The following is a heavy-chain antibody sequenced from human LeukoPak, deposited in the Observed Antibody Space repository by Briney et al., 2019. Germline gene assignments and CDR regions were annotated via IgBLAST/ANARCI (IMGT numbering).Heavy chain of an antibody. D-gene: IGHD3-9*01. V-gene: IGHV3-23*01. CDR3: AKGGGLYDILTSYYYYGMDV. Sequence: PGGSLRLSCAASGFTFSSYAMTWVRQAPGKGLEWVSGISGSGGDTYNADSVKGRFTISRDNSKNTLYLQMNRLRAEDTAVYYCAKGGGLYDILTSYYYYGMDVWGQGTTVTVSS. CDR1: GFTFSSYA. J-gene: IGHJ6*02. CDR2: ISGSGGDT.